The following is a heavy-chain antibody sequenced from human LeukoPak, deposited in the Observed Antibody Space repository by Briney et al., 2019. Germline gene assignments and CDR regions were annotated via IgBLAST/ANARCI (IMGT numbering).Heavy chain of an antibody. Sequence: SVKVSCKASGGTFSSYAISWVRQAPGQGLEWMGGIIPIFGTANFAQKFQGRVSITADESTSTAFMELSSLRSEDTAVYYCAREWGLESSGYYYAYWGQGTLVTVSS. D-gene: IGHD3-22*01. CDR1: GGTFSSYA. CDR3: AREWGLESSGYYYAY. J-gene: IGHJ4*02. CDR2: IIPIFGTA. V-gene: IGHV1-69*13.